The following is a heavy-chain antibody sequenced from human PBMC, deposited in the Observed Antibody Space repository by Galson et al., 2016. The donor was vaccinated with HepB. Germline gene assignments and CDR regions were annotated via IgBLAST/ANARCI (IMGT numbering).Heavy chain of an antibody. CDR3: ARGKENEYFQH. CDR1: GFTFSAHA. J-gene: IGHJ1*01. V-gene: IGHV3-66*01. CDR2: IYSGGST. Sequence: SLRLSCAVSGFTFSAHAMHWVRQAPGKGLEWVSIIYSGGSTYFADSVKGRFTISRDNSKNTLYLQMNRLRAEDTAVYYCARGKENEYFQHWGQGTLGTVSS.